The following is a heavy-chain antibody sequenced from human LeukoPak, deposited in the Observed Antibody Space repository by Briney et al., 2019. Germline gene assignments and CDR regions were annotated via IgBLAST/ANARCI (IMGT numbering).Heavy chain of an antibody. J-gene: IGHJ6*03. CDR3: ARVFRGPGYYYYYMDV. V-gene: IGHV3-7*01. CDR2: IKQDGSEK. Sequence: PGGSLRLSCAASGFTFSSYWMSWVRQAPGKGREWVANIKQDGSEKYYVGSVKGRFTISRDNAKNSLYLQMNSMRAEDTAVYYCARVFRGPGYYYYYMDVWGKGTTVTVSS. D-gene: IGHD3-10*01. CDR1: GFTFSSYW.